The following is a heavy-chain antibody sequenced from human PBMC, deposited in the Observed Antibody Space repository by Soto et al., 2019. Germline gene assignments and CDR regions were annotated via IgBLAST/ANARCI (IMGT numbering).Heavy chain of an antibody. CDR2: IWYDGSNK. CDR1: GFTFSSYG. D-gene: IGHD2-8*01. J-gene: IGHJ6*02. CDR3: ARGCSNGVCSNYYYYGMDV. V-gene: IGHV3-33*01. Sequence: PGGSLRLSCAASGFTFSSYGMHWVRQAPGKGLEWVAVIWYDGSNKYYADSVKGRFTISRDNSKNTLYLQMNSLRAEDTAVYYCARGCSNGVCSNYYYYGMDVWGQGATVTVSS.